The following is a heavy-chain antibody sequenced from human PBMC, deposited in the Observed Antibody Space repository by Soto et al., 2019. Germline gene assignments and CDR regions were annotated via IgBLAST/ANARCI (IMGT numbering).Heavy chain of an antibody. CDR2: ISSSGSTI. CDR1: GFTFSDYY. V-gene: IGHV3-11*01. J-gene: IGHJ6*03. CDR3: ARAVWTYYYYYYMDV. D-gene: IGHD3-16*01. Sequence: PGGSLRLSCAASGFTFSDYYMSWIRQAPGKGLEWVSYISSSGSTIYYADSVKGRFTISRDNAKNSLYLQMNSLRAEDTAVYYCARAVWTYYYYYYMDVWGKGTTVTVSS.